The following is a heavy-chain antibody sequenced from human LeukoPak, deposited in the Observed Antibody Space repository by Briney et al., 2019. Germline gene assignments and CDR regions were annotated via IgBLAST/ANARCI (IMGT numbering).Heavy chain of an antibody. D-gene: IGHD3-16*01. Sequence: PGGSLRLSCTASGLCFSDSVMSWVGQAPGKGLQWVSAISSSGANTNTADSLQGRFVISRDNSKDTVYLQMNSLRVEDTGIYYCARPTSGAKDVWGKGTTVTVSP. CDR3: ARPTSGAKDV. CDR1: GLCFSDSV. J-gene: IGHJ6*04. V-gene: IGHV3-23*01. CDR2: ISSSGANT.